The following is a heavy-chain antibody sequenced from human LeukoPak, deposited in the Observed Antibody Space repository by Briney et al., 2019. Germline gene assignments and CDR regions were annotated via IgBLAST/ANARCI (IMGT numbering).Heavy chain of an antibody. CDR3: ARGRVQLWLRNYYYYYMDV. CDR1: GYTFTGYW. J-gene: IGHJ6*03. V-gene: IGHV1-46*01. CDR2: ISPSGGST. D-gene: IGHD5-18*01. Sequence: ASVKVSCKAFGYTFTGYWMHWVRQAPGRGPEWMGVISPSGGSTIYAQKFKGRVTLTRDMSTSTDYMELSSLRSEDTAVYYCARGRVQLWLRNYYYYYMDVWGKGTTVTVSS.